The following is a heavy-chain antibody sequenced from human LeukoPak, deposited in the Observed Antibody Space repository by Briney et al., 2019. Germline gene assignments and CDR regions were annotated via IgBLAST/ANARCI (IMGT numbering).Heavy chain of an antibody. J-gene: IGHJ4*02. CDR3: ARDFGDNYSDY. D-gene: IGHD3-10*01. CDR2: MYSGGTT. Sequence: QPGGSLRLSCAASGVTVTSIYISWVRQAPGKGLEWVSAMYSGGTTQFADSVKGRFIISRDNSKNTLYRQMNSLRAEDTAVYYCARDFGDNYSDYWGQGTLVTVSS. CDR1: GVTVTSIY. V-gene: IGHV3-53*01.